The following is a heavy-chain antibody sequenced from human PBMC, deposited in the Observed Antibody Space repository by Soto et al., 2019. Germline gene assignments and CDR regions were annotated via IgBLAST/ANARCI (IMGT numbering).Heavy chain of an antibody. CDR3: ARPVFMRHYDSFDP. D-gene: IGHD3-16*01. CDR2: INPSGGST. V-gene: IGHV1-46*01. J-gene: IGHJ5*02. Sequence: ASVKVSVKASGYTFTSYDMHWVRQAPGQGLGWMGIINPSGGSTSYAQKFQGRVTMTRDTSTSTVYMELSSLRSEDTAVYYCARPVFMRHYDSFDPWGHGTLVTVSS. CDR1: GYTFTSYD.